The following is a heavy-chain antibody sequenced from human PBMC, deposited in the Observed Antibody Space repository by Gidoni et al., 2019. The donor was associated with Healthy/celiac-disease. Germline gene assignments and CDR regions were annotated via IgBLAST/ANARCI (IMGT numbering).Heavy chain of an antibody. D-gene: IGHD6-13*01. CDR3: ARVAPSIADPYYYYGMDV. CDR2: ISSSSSYI. V-gene: IGHV3-21*01. J-gene: IGHJ6*02. CDR1: GFTFSCYS. Sequence: EVQLVESGGGLVKPGGSLRLSCAASGFTFSCYSMNWVRQAPGKGLEWVSSISSSSSYIYYADSVKGRFTISRDNAKNSLYLKMNSLRAEDTAVYYCARVAPSIADPYYYYGMDVWGQGTTVTVSS.